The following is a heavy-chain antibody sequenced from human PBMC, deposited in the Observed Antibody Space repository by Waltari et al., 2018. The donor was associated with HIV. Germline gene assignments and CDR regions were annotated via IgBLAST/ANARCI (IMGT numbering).Heavy chain of an antibody. CDR3: AKVGMTAVTSYAIDF. J-gene: IGHJ3*01. D-gene: IGHD4-17*01. Sequence: EVQLEESGGGLVQPGGSLSLSCAASGFQFEASALHWVRQAPGKGLEWVSGISWNSDTIGYADSVKGRFTISRDNARNSLSLQMNSLRAEDTALYYCAKVGMTAVTSYAIDFWGQGTMVTVSS. V-gene: IGHV3-9*01. CDR1: GFQFEASA. CDR2: ISWNSDTI.